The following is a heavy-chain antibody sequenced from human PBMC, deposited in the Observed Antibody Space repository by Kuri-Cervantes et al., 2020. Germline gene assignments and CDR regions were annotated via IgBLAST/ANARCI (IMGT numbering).Heavy chain of an antibody. V-gene: IGHV1-69*13. Sequence: SVKISCKASGYTFTGYYMHWVRQAPGQGLEWMGGIIPIFGTANYAQKFQGRVTITADESTSTAYMELSSLRSEDTAVYYCARDVPYYDFWSGWEPSHYYYGMDVWGQGTTVTVSS. CDR1: GYTFTGYY. CDR3: ARDVPYYDFWSGWEPSHYYYGMDV. D-gene: IGHD3-3*01. J-gene: IGHJ6*02. CDR2: IIPIFGTA.